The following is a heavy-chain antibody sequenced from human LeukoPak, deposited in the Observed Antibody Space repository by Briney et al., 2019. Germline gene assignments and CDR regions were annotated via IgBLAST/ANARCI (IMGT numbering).Heavy chain of an antibody. Sequence: SETLSLTCTVSGGSISSYYWSWIRQPPGKGLEWIGYIYYSGSTNCNPSLKSRVTISVDTSKNQFSLKLSSVTAADTAVYYCARSMVHADFDYWGQGTLVTVSS. CDR3: ARSMVHADFDY. J-gene: IGHJ4*02. CDR1: GGSISSYY. V-gene: IGHV4-59*01. CDR2: IYYSGST. D-gene: IGHD1-1*01.